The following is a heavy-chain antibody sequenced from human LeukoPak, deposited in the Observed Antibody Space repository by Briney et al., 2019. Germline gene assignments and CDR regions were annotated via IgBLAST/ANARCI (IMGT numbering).Heavy chain of an antibody. CDR1: GYTFTGYY. CDR2: TNPNSGGT. Sequence: ASVKVSCKASGYTFTGYYIHWVRQAPEQGLEWMGWTNPNSGGTNYARKFQGRVTMTRDTSISTAYMEVSRLRSDDTAVYYCARAHHVGDAFDLWGQGTTVTVSS. CDR3: ARAHHVGDAFDL. D-gene: IGHD1-14*01. V-gene: IGHV1-2*02. J-gene: IGHJ3*01.